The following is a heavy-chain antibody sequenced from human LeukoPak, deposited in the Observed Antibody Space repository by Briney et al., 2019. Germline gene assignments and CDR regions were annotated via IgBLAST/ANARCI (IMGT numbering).Heavy chain of an antibody. CDR2: IYYSGST. V-gene: IGHV4-39*07. J-gene: IGHJ5*02. Sequence: SETLSLTRTVSGGSISSSSYYWGWIRQPPGKGLEWIGSIYYSGSTYYNPSLKSRVTISVDTSKNQFSLKLSSVTAADTAVYYCARAEDWFDPWGQGTLVTVSS. CDR3: ARAEDWFDP. CDR1: GGSISSSSYY.